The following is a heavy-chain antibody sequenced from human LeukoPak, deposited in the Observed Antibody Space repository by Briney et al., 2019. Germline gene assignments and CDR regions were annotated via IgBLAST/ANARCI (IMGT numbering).Heavy chain of an antibody. Sequence: GGSLRLSCAASGFTFTNAWMNWVRQAPGKGLAWVGRIKSKGDGETTDYAAPVKGRFTMSRDDSKATVYLQMNSLKTEDTAVYYCTTTIVGVTTWFDPWGQGTLVTVSS. CDR1: GFTFTNAW. V-gene: IGHV3-15*01. CDR3: TTTIVGVTTWFDP. D-gene: IGHD1-26*01. J-gene: IGHJ5*02. CDR2: IKSKGDGETT.